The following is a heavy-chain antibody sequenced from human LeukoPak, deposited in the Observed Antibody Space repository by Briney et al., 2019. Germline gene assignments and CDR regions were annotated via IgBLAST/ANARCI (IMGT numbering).Heavy chain of an antibody. Sequence: SETLSLTCTVSGGSISSYYWSWIRQPPGKGLEWIGYIYYSGSTNYNPSLKSRVTISVDTSKNQFSLKLSSVTAADTAVYYCARENSSGWYELNWGQGTLVTVSS. CDR2: IYYSGST. CDR3: ARENSSGWYELN. J-gene: IGHJ4*02. V-gene: IGHV4-59*01. CDR1: GGSISSYY. D-gene: IGHD6-19*01.